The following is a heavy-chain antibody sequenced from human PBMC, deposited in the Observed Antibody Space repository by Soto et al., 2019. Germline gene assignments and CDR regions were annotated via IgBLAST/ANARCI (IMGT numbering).Heavy chain of an antibody. CDR1: GFTFSGDG. Sequence: QVQLVESGGGVVQPGRSLRLSCAASGFTFSGDGMHCVRQAPGKGLEWVAVTRHDGSNTYYADSVRGRFTISRDNSNKMLYLQMNSLRAEDTAVYYCARDGVGTTTYFGYFDYWGQGTLVTVSS. CDR3: ARDGVGTTTYFGYFDY. V-gene: IGHV3-33*01. D-gene: IGHD1-26*01. J-gene: IGHJ4*02. CDR2: TRHDGSNT.